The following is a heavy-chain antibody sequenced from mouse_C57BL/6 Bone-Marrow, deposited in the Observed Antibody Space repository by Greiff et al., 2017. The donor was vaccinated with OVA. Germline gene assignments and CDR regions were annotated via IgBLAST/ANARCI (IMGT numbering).Heavy chain of an antibody. V-gene: IGHV3-6*01. J-gene: IGHJ3*01. CDR3: ARGYSNPFAY. CDR1: GYSITSGYY. CDR2: ISYDGSN. D-gene: IGHD2-5*01. Sequence: EVQLQQSGPGLVKPSQSLSLTCSVTGYSITSGYYWNWIRQFPGNKLEWMGYISYDGSNNYNPSLKNRISITRDTSKNLLFLKLNSVTTEDTATDYCARGYSNPFAYWGQGTLVTVSA.